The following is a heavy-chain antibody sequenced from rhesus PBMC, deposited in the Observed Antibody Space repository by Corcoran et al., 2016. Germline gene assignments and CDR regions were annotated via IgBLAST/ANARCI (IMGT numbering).Heavy chain of an antibody. J-gene: IGHJ4*01. CDR1: GGSISSSY. CDR2: IYGRAMTT. Sequence: QLQLQESGPGLVKPSETLSVTCAVSGGSISSSYWSWIRQAPGKGLEWIGYIYGRAMTTNSTPFLKSRFTLSVDTSKNQLSLKLCSVTAADSAVYYCASLWGSSGWSVDYWGQGVLVTVSS. D-gene: IGHD6S26*01. CDR3: ASLWGSSGWSVDY. V-gene: IGHV4-169*02.